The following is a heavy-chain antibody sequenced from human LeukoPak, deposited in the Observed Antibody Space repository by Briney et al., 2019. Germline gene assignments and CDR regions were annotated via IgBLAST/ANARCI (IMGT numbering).Heavy chain of an antibody. CDR1: GYSFTSYW. CDR2: IYPGDSDT. V-gene: IGHV5-51*01. J-gene: IGHJ4*02. Sequence: GDSLRISCKGSGYSFTSYWIGWVRQMPGKGLEWMGIIYPGDSDTRYSPSFQGQVTISADKSISTAYLQWSSLKASDTAMYYCARYYSGGSCHRPFDYWGQGTLVTVSS. CDR3: ARYYSGGSCHRPFDY. D-gene: IGHD2-15*01.